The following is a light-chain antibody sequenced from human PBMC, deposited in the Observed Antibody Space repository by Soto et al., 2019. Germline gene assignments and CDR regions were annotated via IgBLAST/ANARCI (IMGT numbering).Light chain of an antibody. CDR3: SSYTSSSTLAWV. CDR2: DVS. J-gene: IGLJ3*02. CDR1: SSDVGGYNY. V-gene: IGLV2-14*01. Sequence: SALTQPASVSGSPGQSITISCTGTSSDVGGYNYVSWYQQHPGKAPKLMIYDVSNRPSGVSNRFSGSKSGNTASLTISGLQAEDEADYYCSSYTSSSTLAWVFGGGTQLTVL.